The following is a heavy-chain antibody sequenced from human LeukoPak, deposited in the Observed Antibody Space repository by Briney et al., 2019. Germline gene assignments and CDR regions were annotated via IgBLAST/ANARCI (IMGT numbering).Heavy chain of an antibody. D-gene: IGHD4-23*01. CDR2: ISNDGSWK. V-gene: IGHV3-30-3*02. J-gene: IGHJ4*02. CDR1: GFPFSNFY. Sequence: GGSLRLSCAASGFPFSNFYIHWVRQAPGKGLEWVGIISNDGSWKNFADSVKGRFTSSRDNSKDTLYLQMNSLRAEDTAVYYCAKYAPPTTMVTRYFDYWGQGAQVTVSS. CDR3: AKYAPPTTMVTRYFDY.